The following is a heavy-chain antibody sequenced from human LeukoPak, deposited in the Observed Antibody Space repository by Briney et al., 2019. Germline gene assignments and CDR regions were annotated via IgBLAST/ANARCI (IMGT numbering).Heavy chain of an antibody. CDR2: ISSSGSTI. J-gene: IGHJ4*02. V-gene: IGHV3-48*03. CDR3: ARDEGTEWELPNLDY. D-gene: IGHD1-26*01. CDR1: GFTFGSYE. Sequence: GGSLRLSCAASGFTFGSYEMNWVRQAPGKGLEWVSYISSSGSTIYYADSVKGRFTISRDNAKNSLYLQMNSLRAEDTAVYYCARDEGTEWELPNLDYWGQGTLVTVSS.